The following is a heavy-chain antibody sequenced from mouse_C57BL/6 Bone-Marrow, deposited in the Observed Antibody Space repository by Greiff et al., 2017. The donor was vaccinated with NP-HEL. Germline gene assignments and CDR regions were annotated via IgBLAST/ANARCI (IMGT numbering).Heavy chain of an antibody. Sequence: VQLQQPGAELVRPGTSVKLSCKASGYTFTSYWMHWVKQRPGQGLEWIGVIDPSDSYTNYNQKFKGKATLTVDTSSSTAYMQLSSLTSEDSAVYYCARPYGNYGDYWGQGTTLTVSS. CDR2: IDPSDSYT. V-gene: IGHV1-59*01. J-gene: IGHJ2*01. CDR1: GYTFTSYW. CDR3: ARPYGNYGDY. D-gene: IGHD2-1*01.